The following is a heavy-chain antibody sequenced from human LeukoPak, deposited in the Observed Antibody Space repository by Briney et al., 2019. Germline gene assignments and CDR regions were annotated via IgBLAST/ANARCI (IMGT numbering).Heavy chain of an antibody. D-gene: IGHD4/OR15-4a*01. CDR3: ARETRGAFDY. CDR1: GFTLSSYQ. J-gene: IGHJ4*02. V-gene: IGHV3-48*03. CDR2: IANSGGTI. Sequence: GGSLRLSCVASGFTLSSYQMHWVRQAPGKGLEWVSYIANSGGTILYADSVKGRFTISRDDVKNSLYLQMNTLRVEDTAIYYCARETRGAFDYWGQGTLVTVSS.